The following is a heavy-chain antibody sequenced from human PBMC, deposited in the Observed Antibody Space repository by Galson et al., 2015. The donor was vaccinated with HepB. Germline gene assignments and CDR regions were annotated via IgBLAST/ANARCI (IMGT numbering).Heavy chain of an antibody. CDR3: ARVADADYGDHTHFDS. CDR2: ISSNTLYT. Sequence: SLRLSCAVSGFTFSDYYMGWIRRAPGKGLEWISYISSNTLYTNYADSVKGRFTISRDNAKNSLFLQINGLRAEDTAVYYCARVADADYGDHTHFDSWGQGTLVTVSS. CDR1: GFTFSDYY. J-gene: IGHJ4*02. D-gene: IGHD4-17*01. V-gene: IGHV3-11*06.